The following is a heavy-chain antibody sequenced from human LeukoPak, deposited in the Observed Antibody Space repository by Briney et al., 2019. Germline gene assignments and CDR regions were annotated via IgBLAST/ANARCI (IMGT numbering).Heavy chain of an antibody. V-gene: IGHV1-18*01. CDR1: GYTFTSYG. CDR2: ISAYNGNT. J-gene: IGHJ4*02. Sequence: ASVKVSCMASGYTFTSYGISWVRQAPGQGLEWMGWISAYNGNTNYAQKLQGRVTMTTDTSTSTAYMELRSLRSDDTAVYYCARFTMVRGVIINYFDYWGQGTLVTVSS. CDR3: ARFTMVRGVIINYFDY. D-gene: IGHD3-10*01.